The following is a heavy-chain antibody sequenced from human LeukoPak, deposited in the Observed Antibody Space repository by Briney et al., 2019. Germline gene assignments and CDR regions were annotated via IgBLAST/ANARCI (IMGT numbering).Heavy chain of an antibody. CDR3: ARETLIAAAGSRYYYYGMDV. V-gene: IGHV5-51*01. D-gene: IGHD6-13*01. CDR1: GYSFTSYW. Sequence: GESLKISCKGSGYSFTSYWIGWVRQMPGKGLEWMGIIYPGDSDTRYSPSFQGQVTISADKSISTAYLQWSSLKAPDTAMYYCARETLIAAAGSRYYYYGMDVWGQGTTVTVSS. J-gene: IGHJ6*02. CDR2: IYPGDSDT.